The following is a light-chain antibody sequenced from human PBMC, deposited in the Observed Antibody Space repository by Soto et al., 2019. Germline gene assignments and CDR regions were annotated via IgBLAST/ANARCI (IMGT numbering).Light chain of an antibody. Sequence: DIQMTQSPSTLSPSVGDTVTITCRASRSISDWVAWYQQKPGKAPKLLIFDASNLKSGVPSRFSGSGSGTEFTLTISSLQPDDVATYYCLQYDNYSWTFGQGTKVDIK. CDR3: LQYDNYSWT. CDR1: RSISDW. J-gene: IGKJ1*01. V-gene: IGKV1-5*01. CDR2: DAS.